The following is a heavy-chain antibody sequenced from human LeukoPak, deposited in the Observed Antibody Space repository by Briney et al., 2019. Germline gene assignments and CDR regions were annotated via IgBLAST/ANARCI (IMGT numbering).Heavy chain of an antibody. CDR3: SEGYFEPFDH. Sequence: PSETLSLTCVVSGASVSSSHWNWIRQLPGKGLEWIGYLSYTGKTDYNPSLTSRVTISLDTSKNQVSLKLRSVTAADTAVYYCSEGYFEPFDHWGQGTLVTVSS. V-gene: IGHV4-59*02. CDR1: GASVSSSH. J-gene: IGHJ4*02. D-gene: IGHD2/OR15-2a*01. CDR2: LSYTGKT.